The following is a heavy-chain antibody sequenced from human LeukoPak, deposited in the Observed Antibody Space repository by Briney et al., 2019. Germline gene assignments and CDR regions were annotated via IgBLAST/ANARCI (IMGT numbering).Heavy chain of an antibody. D-gene: IGHD1-26*01. CDR1: GGSISSYY. J-gene: IGHJ4*02. CDR2: IYTSGST. V-gene: IGHV4-4*07. CDR3: ARENSGSYREFDY. Sequence: SETLSLTCTVSGGSISSYYRSWIRQPAGKGLEWIGRIYTSGSTNYNASLKSRVSMSVDTSKNQFSLKLSSVTVADTAVFYCARENSGSYREFDYWGQGTLVTVSS.